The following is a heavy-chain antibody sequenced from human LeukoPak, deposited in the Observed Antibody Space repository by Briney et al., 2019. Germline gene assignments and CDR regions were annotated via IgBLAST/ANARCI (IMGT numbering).Heavy chain of an antibody. V-gene: IGHV3-21*03. Sequence: GGSLRLSCAASGFTFSGFSMNWVRQAPGKGLEWVSSISSGSTYIYYADSMRGRFTISRDNAINSLYLQMNSLRAEDTAVYYCTTDLEIYNFWSVLFDYWGQGTLVTVSS. CDR1: GFTFSGFS. D-gene: IGHD3-3*01. CDR2: ISSGSTYI. J-gene: IGHJ4*02. CDR3: TTDLEIYNFWSVLFDY.